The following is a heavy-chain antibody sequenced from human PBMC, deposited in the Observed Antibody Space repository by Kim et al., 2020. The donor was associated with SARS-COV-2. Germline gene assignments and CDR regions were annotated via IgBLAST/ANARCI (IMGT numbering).Heavy chain of an antibody. CDR2: ISSSSSYI. J-gene: IGHJ4*02. CDR1: GFTFSSYS. CDR3: ASRYCSGGSCSKPFDY. D-gene: IGHD2-15*01. V-gene: IGHV3-21*01. Sequence: GGSLRLSCAASGFTFSSYSMNWVRQAPGKGLEWVSSISSSSSYIYYADSVKGRFTISRDNAKNSLYLQMNSLRAEDTAVYYCASRYCSGGSCSKPFDYWGQGTLVTVSS.